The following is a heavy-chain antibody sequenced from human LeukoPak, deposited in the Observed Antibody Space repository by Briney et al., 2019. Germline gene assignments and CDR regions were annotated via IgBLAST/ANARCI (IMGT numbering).Heavy chain of an antibody. CDR3: ARGIGGHSYYFDY. Sequence: SETLSLTCTVSGGSVNSGGYYWSWLRQPAGKGLEWIGRIYTGGSTNYSPSLRSRVTISLDTSNNQFSLNLTSVTAADTAVYYCARGIGGHSYYFDYWGQGTPVTVSS. CDR1: GGSVNSGGYY. CDR2: IYTGGST. J-gene: IGHJ4*01. V-gene: IGHV4-61*02. D-gene: IGHD5-18*01.